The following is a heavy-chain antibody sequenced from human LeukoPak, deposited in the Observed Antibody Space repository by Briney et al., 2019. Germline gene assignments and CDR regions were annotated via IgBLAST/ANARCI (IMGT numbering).Heavy chain of an antibody. CDR3: ARLAHLGYCSSTSCPPPQTYYMDV. V-gene: IGHV4-59*01. J-gene: IGHJ6*03. CDR1: GGSISSYY. CDR2: IYYSGST. D-gene: IGHD2-2*01. Sequence: PSETLSLTCTVPGGSISSYYWSWIRQPPGKGLEWIGYIYYSGSTNYNPSLKSRVTISVDTSKNQFSLKLSSVTAADTAVYYCARLAHLGYCSSTSCPPPQTYYMDVWGKGTTVTVSS.